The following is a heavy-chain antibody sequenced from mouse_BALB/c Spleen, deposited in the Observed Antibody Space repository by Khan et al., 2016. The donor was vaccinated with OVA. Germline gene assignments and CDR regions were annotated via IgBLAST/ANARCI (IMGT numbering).Heavy chain of an antibody. CDR1: GFTFSSYA. CDR2: ISTGGHYT. CDR3: ARSLVDYHAMDY. D-gene: IGHD2-2*01. V-gene: IGHV5-9-3*01. Sequence: EVELVESGGGLVKPGGSLKLSCSASGFTFSSYAMSWVRQNPEKRLECVATISTGGHYTFYPDTVKGRFIISRDNAKNTLYLQMSSLRSEDTAMYYCARSLVDYHAMDYWGQGTSVTVSS. J-gene: IGHJ4*01.